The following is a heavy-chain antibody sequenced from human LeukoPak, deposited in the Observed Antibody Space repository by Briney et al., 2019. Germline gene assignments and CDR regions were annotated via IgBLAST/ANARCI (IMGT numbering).Heavy chain of an antibody. CDR3: ARHRVASAYSSFDY. J-gene: IGHJ4*02. CDR2: LFNSGVT. Sequence: SDTLSLTYTVSGPSISSTGYYSGWIRQSPGKRLERIGYLFNSGVTYYSPCLMSRGSTSVDTSNSHFSLRLTSQTAADTAIYYCARHRVASAYSSFDYWGQGTLVTVSS. CDR1: GPSISSTGYY. V-gene: IGHV4-39*01. D-gene: IGHD2-15*01.